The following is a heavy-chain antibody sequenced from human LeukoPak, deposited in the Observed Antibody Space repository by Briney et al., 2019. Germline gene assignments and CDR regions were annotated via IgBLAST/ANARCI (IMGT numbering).Heavy chain of an antibody. CDR1: AFTFRSYA. CDR3: AKGAASRGYTYVAN. J-gene: IGHJ4*02. Sequence: GGSLRLSCAASAFTFRSYAMIWVRQAPGKGLEWVSGISGSGGSTYYSDSAKGRFTISRDNSNNTLYLQMNSLRAEDTAVYYCAKGAASRGYTYVANWGQGTLVAVSS. CDR2: ISGSGGST. D-gene: IGHD5-18*01. V-gene: IGHV3-23*01.